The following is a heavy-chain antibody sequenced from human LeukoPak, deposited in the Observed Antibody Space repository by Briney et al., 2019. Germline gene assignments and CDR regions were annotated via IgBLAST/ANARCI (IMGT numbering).Heavy chain of an antibody. D-gene: IGHD3-3*01. Sequence: SETLSLTCTVSGGSISSSSYYWGWIRQPPGKGLEWIGSIYYSGSTYYNPSLKSRVTISVDTSKNQFSLKPSSVTAADTAVYYCARPDFWSGYIDYWGQGTLVTVSS. V-gene: IGHV4-39*01. CDR1: GGSISSSSYY. CDR2: IYYSGST. J-gene: IGHJ4*02. CDR3: ARPDFWSGYIDY.